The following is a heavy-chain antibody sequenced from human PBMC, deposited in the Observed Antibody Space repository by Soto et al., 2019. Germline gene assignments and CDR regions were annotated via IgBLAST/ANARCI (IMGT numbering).Heavy chain of an antibody. CDR2: IYYSGST. Sequence: WTWIRQHPVKGLEWMGHIYYSGSTSYNPSLKRRVTISIDTSKNQFSLKLTSVTAADTAVYYCARDGDYFGSGSPPLLSKWGQGTLVTVSS. V-gene: IGHV4-31*02. D-gene: IGHD3-10*01. J-gene: IGHJ4*02. CDR3: ARDGDYFGSGSPPLLSK.